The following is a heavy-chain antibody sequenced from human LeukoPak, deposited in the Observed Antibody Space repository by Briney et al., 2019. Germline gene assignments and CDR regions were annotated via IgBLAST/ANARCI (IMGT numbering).Heavy chain of an antibody. CDR3: ARLDLAGAGDFDY. D-gene: IGHD6-13*01. V-gene: IGHV4-59*08. Sequence: SETLSLTCTVSGGSISYYYWSWIRQPPGKGLELIGYIYYSGSTNYNPSLKSRVTISVDTSKNQFSLKLTSVTAADTAVYYCARLDLAGAGDFDYWGQGTLVTVSS. CDR1: GGSISYYY. CDR2: IYYSGST. J-gene: IGHJ4*02.